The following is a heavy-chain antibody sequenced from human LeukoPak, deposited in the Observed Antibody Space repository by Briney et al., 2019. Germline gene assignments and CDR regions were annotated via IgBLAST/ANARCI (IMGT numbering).Heavy chain of an antibody. Sequence: GESLKISCKGSGYSFTNYWIDWVRQMPGKGLEWMGITYPGDSDTRYSPSFQGQVTISADKSISTAYLQWSSLKASDTAMYYCARPNWRLDAFDIWGQGTMVTASS. CDR1: GYSFTNYW. CDR2: TYPGDSDT. J-gene: IGHJ3*02. CDR3: ARPNWRLDAFDI. D-gene: IGHD6-25*01. V-gene: IGHV5-51*01.